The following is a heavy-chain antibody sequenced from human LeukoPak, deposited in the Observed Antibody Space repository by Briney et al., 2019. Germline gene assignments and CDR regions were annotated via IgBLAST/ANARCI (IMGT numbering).Heavy chain of an antibody. CDR1: RFTLCNVG. CDR2: VRYYGSNK. Sequence: PGGSLCLSCAPSRFTLCNVGVPCVRQAPGQGGGWVAFVRYYGSNKYYADSVKARFTISRDNSKHTLYLQMTSLRVAPTAGYYIEKEGTVTPIDYWGEGTLVIVSS. V-gene: IGHV3-30*02. J-gene: IGHJ4*02. CDR3: EKEGTVTPIDY. D-gene: IGHD4-17*01.